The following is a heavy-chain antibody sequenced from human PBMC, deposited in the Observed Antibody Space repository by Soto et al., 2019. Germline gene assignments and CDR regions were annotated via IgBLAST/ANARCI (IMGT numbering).Heavy chain of an antibody. D-gene: IGHD3-10*01. Sequence: EVQLVESGGGLIQPGGSLRLSCAVSGFTVSNNYMSWVRQAPGKGLEGVSVIYSGGYTAYGDSVKGRFTISRDNSKNTLYSQNKCPGGAHPGLFFWASQPGGGGYWGQGTLVTVSS. J-gene: IGHJ4*02. CDR1: GFTVSNNY. V-gene: IGHV3-53*01. CDR3: ASQPGGGGY. CDR2: IYSGGYT.